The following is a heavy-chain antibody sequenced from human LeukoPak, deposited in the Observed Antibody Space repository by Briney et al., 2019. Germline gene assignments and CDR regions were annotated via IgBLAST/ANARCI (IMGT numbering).Heavy chain of an antibody. CDR1: GFTFSSYG. J-gene: IGHJ6*02. CDR2: ISYDGGNK. Sequence: GGSLRLSCAASGFTFSSYGMHWVRQAPGKGLEWVAVISYDGGNKYYADSVKGRFTISRDNSKNTLYLQMNSLRAEDTAVYYCAKDLLRATYYYYGMDVWGQGTTVTVSS. CDR3: AKDLLRATYYYYGMDV. V-gene: IGHV3-30*18.